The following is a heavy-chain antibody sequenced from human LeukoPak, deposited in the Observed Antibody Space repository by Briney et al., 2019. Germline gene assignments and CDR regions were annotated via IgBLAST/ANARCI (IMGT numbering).Heavy chain of an antibody. CDR3: ARGPPAMAPNYYFDY. D-gene: IGHD5-18*01. CDR2: VIPIFGIA. CDR1: GGTFSNYA. J-gene: IGHJ4*02. Sequence: AVKVSCKASGGTFSNYAISWVGQAARQGREGMGRVIPIFGIANYAQKFQGRVTITADKSTSTAYMELSSLRSEDTAVYYCARGPPAMAPNYYFDYWGQGTLVTVSS. V-gene: IGHV1-69*04.